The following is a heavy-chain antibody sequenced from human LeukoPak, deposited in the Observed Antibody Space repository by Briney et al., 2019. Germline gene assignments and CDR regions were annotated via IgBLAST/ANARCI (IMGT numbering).Heavy chain of an antibody. CDR2: FDPEDGEA. Sequence: ASVKVSCKVSGYTLTELSMHWVRQAPGKGLEWMGGFDPEDGEAIYAQKFQGRVTMTEDTSTSTAYMELRSLRSDDTAVYYCARVGSSSWYVSNWFDPWGQGTLVTVSS. J-gene: IGHJ5*02. V-gene: IGHV1-24*01. CDR3: ARVGSSSWYVSNWFDP. D-gene: IGHD6-13*01. CDR1: GYTLTELS.